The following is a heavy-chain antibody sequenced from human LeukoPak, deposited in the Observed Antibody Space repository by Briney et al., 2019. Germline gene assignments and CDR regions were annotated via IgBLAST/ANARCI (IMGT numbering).Heavy chain of an antibody. Sequence: ASVKVSCKASGYTFTGYYMHWVRQAPGQGLEWMGWINPNSGGTNYSQKFQGRVTMIMDTSISKAYMELSRLRSADTALYYCARGGWSGYSYGSEPEKYFDYWGQGTLVTVSS. CDR1: GYTFTGYY. CDR2: INPNSGGT. CDR3: ARGGWSGYSYGSEPEKYFDY. D-gene: IGHD5-18*01. V-gene: IGHV1-2*02. J-gene: IGHJ4*02.